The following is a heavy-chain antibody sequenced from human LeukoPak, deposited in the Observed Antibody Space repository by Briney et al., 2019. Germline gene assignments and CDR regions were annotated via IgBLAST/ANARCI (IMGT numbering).Heavy chain of an antibody. V-gene: IGHV1-2*02. D-gene: IGHD6-13*01. Sequence: MHWVGQAPGQGLEWMGWINPNSGGTNYAQKFQGRVTMTRDTSISTAYMELSRLRSDDTAVYYCARFFEAAAGFSYYFDYWGQGTLVTVSS. CDR3: ARFFEAAAGFSYYFDY. J-gene: IGHJ4*02. CDR2: INPNSGGT.